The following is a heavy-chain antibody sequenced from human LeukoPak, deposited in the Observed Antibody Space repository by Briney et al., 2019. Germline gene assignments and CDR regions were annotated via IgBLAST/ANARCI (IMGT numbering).Heavy chain of an antibody. V-gene: IGHV4-59*01. Sequence: PSETLSLTCTVSGGSISSYYWSWIRQPPGKGLEWIGYIYYSGSTNYNPSLKSRVTISADTSKNQFSLKLSSVTAADTAVYYCARITPGNWFDPWGQGTLVTVSS. CDR3: ARITPGNWFDP. CDR2: IYYSGST. D-gene: IGHD1-14*01. CDR1: GGSISSYY. J-gene: IGHJ5*02.